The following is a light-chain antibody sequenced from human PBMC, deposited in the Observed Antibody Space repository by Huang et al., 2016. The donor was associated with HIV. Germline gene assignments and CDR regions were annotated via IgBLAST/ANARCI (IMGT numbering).Light chain of an antibody. CDR2: GAS. J-gene: IGKJ2*03. V-gene: IGKV3-20*01. Sequence: EIVLTQSPDTLSLSPGERATVSCRASQSVTRNYLAWYQQRPGQDPKLLISGASTSATGIPDRFIDSGSGTDFTLTISRLAPEDFAVYYCQQFGSSPPYSFGQGTKLEIK. CDR1: QSVTRNY. CDR3: QQFGSSPPYS.